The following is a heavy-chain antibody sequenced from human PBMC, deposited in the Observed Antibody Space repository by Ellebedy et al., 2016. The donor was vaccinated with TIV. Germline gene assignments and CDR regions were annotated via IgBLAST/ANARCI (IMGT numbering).Heavy chain of an antibody. Sequence: GGSLRLSCAASGFTFSSYAMSWVRQAPGKGLEWVSAISSSSSYIYYADSVKGRFTISRDNAKNSLYLQMNSLRVEDTAVFYCARDRDGSATFDPWGQGTLVTVSS. J-gene: IGHJ5*02. V-gene: IGHV3-21*01. CDR3: ARDRDGSATFDP. CDR1: GFTFSSYA. CDR2: ISSSSSYI. D-gene: IGHD3-10*01.